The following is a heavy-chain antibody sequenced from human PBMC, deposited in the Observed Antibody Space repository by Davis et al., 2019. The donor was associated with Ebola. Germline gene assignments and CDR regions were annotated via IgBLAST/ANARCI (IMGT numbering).Heavy chain of an antibody. CDR3: ARDHTPRGDYIFDY. V-gene: IGHV3-23*01. D-gene: IGHD4-17*01. J-gene: IGHJ4*02. CDR1: AFTSSRHA. Sequence: GSLSLSCAASAFTSSRHAMSWVRHGPGKGLEWVSTVSGPSGGTYYADSVKGRFTISRDNSKNTLYLRMDSLRDDDTAIYFCARDHTPRGDYIFDYWGQGTLVTVSS. CDR2: VSGPSGGT.